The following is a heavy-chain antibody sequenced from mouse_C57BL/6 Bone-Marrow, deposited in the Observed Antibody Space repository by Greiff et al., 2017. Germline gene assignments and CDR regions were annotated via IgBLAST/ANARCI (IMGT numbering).Heavy chain of an antibody. CDR2: IYPGSGST. CDR1: GYTFTSYW. CDR3: ARLGYDYYAMDY. J-gene: IGHJ4*01. V-gene: IGHV1-55*01. D-gene: IGHD6-5*01. Sequence: VQLQQPGAELVKPGASVKMSCKASGYTFTSYWITWVKQRPGQGLEWIGDIYPGSGSTNYNEKCKSKATLTVDTSSSTAYMRLSSLTSEDSAVYYGARLGYDYYAMDYWGQGTSVTVSP.